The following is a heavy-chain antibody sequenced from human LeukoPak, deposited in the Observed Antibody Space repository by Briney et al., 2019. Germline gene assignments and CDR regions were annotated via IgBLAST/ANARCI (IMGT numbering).Heavy chain of an antibody. J-gene: IGHJ4*02. CDR2: ISGGGGTI. CDR3: VRDKYDSSGRFDY. Sequence: GGSLRLSCAASGFTFSSYEMNWVRQAPGKGLEWVSYISGGGGTIYYVDSVKGRFTISRDNAKSSLYLQMNGLRAEDTAVYYCVRDKYDSSGRFDYWGQGTLVTVSS. V-gene: IGHV3-48*03. D-gene: IGHD3-22*01. CDR1: GFTFSSYE.